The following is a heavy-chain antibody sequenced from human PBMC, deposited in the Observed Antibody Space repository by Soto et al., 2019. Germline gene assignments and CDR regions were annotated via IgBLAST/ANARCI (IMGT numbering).Heavy chain of an antibody. Sequence: QVQLQESGPGPVKPSQTLSLTCTVSGGSISSGGYYWSWIRQHPGKGLEWIGYIYYSGSTYYNPSLKSGVTRSVDTSKNQFSQKLSSVTAADTAVYYCARGWRGTTVTRGWFDPWGQGTLVTVSS. V-gene: IGHV4-31*03. CDR3: ARGWRGTTVTRGWFDP. J-gene: IGHJ5*02. D-gene: IGHD4-17*01. CDR1: GGSISSGGYY. CDR2: IYYSGST.